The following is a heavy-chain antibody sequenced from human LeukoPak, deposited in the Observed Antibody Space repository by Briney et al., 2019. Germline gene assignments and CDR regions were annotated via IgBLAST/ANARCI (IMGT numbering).Heavy chain of an antibody. D-gene: IGHD1-26*01. CDR2: IKQDGSRK. Sequence: GGSLRLSCVASGFTFSGHWMSWVRQAPGKGLEWVANIKQDGSRKYYVDSVKGRFTISRDNAKNSMDLQMSSLRAEDTAVYSCARGGSYLYTWGQGTLVTVSS. CDR3: ARGGSYLYT. J-gene: IGHJ5*02. V-gene: IGHV3-7*03. CDR1: GFTFSGHW.